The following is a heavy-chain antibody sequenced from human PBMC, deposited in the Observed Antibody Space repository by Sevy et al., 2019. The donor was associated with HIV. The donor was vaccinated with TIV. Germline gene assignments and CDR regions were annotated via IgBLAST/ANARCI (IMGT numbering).Heavy chain of an antibody. V-gene: IGHV4-59*01. CDR2: IFDSGST. CDR3: ARTYGALLRFLEDKWFDP. J-gene: IGHJ5*02. CDR1: GGSIRTYY. Sequence: SETLSLTCTVSGGSIRTYYWSWIRQAPGKGLEWIGDIFDSGSTDYNSSLKSRVTISADTSKNQLSLKLTSVTSADTAIYYCARTYGALLRFLEDKWFDPWGQGSLVTVSS. D-gene: IGHD3-3*01.